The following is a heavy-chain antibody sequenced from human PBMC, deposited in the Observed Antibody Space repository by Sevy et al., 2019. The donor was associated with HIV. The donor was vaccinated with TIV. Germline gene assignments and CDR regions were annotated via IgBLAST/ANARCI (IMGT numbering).Heavy chain of an antibody. CDR1: GYTFTGHY. J-gene: IGHJ6*02. CDR2: INPNSGGT. D-gene: IGHD6-13*01. CDR3: AGGYSSSWYRTYYYGMDV. Sequence: ASVKVSCKASGYTFTGHYMHWVRQAPGQGLEWMGWINPNSGGTNYAQKVQGWVTMTRDTSISTAYMGLSRLRSDDTAVYYGAGGYSSSWYRTYYYGMDVWGQGTTVTVSS. V-gene: IGHV1-2*04.